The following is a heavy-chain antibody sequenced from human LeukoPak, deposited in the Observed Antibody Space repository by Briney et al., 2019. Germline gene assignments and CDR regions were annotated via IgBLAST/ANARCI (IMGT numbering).Heavy chain of an antibody. J-gene: IGHJ3*02. D-gene: IGHD2-2*01. Sequence: PGGSLRLSCAASGFTFSSYSMNWVRQAPGKGLEWVSSISSSSSYIYYADSVKGRITIARDNAKNSLYLQMNSLRAEDTAVYYCARLIVPAAMLSAFDIWGQGTMVTVSS. CDR1: GFTFSSYS. V-gene: IGHV3-21*01. CDR3: ARLIVPAAMLSAFDI. CDR2: ISSSSSYI.